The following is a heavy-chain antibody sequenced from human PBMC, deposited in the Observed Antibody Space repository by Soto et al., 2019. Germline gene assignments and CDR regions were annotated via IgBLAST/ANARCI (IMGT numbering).Heavy chain of an antibody. Sequence: SETLSLTCTVSGGSISSYYWSWIRQPPGKGLEWIGYIYYSGSTNYNPSLKSRVTISVDTSKNQFSLKLSSVTAADTAVYYCVSSVVPAEYDYWGQGTLVTVSS. CDR3: VSSVVPAEYDY. D-gene: IGHD2-2*01. CDR2: IYYSGST. CDR1: GGSISSYY. V-gene: IGHV4-59*08. J-gene: IGHJ4*02.